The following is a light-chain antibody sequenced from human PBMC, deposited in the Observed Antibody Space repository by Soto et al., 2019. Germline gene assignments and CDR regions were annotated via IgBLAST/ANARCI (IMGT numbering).Light chain of an antibody. CDR2: HAS. CDR1: QSINTY. CDR3: QPRRSWQVP. V-gene: IGKV3D-11*02. Sequence: ENVLTQSRATLSLSPGEGSTLSCMAIQSINTYLAWYPQKPGKAPRLLIYHASKRATGIPARFSGIESGTNCTPTISSLAPEEWALDDGQPRRSWQVPCGQGTRLEIK. J-gene: IGKJ5*01.